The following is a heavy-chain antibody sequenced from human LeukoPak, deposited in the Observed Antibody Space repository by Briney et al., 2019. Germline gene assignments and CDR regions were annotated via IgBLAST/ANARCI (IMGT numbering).Heavy chain of an antibody. CDR3: ARTLADAYGSGSYWSYYYYGMDV. CDR2: INGDGSST. J-gene: IGHJ6*02. D-gene: IGHD3-10*01. Sequence: PGGSLRLSCAASGFTFSSYWMHWVRQAPGKGLVWVSRINGDGSSTSYADSVKGRFTISRDNAKNTLYLQMNSLRAEDTAVYYCARTLADAYGSGSYWSYYYYGMDVWGQGTTVTVSS. CDR1: GFTFSSYW. V-gene: IGHV3-74*01.